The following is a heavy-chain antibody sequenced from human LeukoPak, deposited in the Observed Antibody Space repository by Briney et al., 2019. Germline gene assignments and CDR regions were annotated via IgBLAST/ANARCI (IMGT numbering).Heavy chain of an antibody. J-gene: IGHJ6*02. CDR3: ARRYCSSTSCLRVNYYYYGMDV. D-gene: IGHD2-2*01. CDR1: GYTFTSYA. V-gene: IGHV7-4-1*02. Sequence: ASVKVSCKASGYTFTSYAMNWMRQAPGQGLEWMGWINTNTGNPTYAQGFTGRSVFSLDTSVSTAYLQISSLKAEDTAVYYCARRYCSSTSCLRVNYYYYGMDVWGQGTTVTVSS. CDR2: INTNTGNP.